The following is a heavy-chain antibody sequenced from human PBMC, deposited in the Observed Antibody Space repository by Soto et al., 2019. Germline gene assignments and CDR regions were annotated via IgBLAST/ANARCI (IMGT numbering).Heavy chain of an antibody. J-gene: IGHJ4*02. CDR1: GFTFSSYA. CDR2: ISGSGGST. V-gene: IGHV3-23*01. D-gene: IGHD3-22*01. Sequence: GGSLRLSCAASGFTFSSYAMSWVRQAPGKGLEWVSAISGSGGSTYYADSVKGRFTISRDNSKNTLYLQMNSLRAEDTAVYYCAKDAWDYYDSSGYYPIDYWGQGTLVTVSS. CDR3: AKDAWDYYDSSGYYPIDY.